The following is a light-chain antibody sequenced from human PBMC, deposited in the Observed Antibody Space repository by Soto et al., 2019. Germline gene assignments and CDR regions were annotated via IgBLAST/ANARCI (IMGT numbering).Light chain of an antibody. CDR1: SSNIGSSI. V-gene: IGLV1-44*01. CDR2: SNN. Sequence: QSVLTQPPSASGTPGQRVTISCSGSSSNIGSSIVNWYQQLPGTAPRLLISSNNQRPSGVPDRFSGSKSGTSASLAISGLQSEDEADYYCATWDDSLSGWVFGGGTKVTVL. CDR3: ATWDDSLSGWV. J-gene: IGLJ3*02.